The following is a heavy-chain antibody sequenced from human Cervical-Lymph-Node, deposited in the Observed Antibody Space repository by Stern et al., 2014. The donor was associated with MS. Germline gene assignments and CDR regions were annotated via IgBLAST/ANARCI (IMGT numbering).Heavy chain of an antibody. CDR3: ARDRDWNLDY. CDR2: ISDNRGNT. CDR1: GYTFPPNG. V-gene: IGHV1-18*01. J-gene: IGHJ4*02. Sequence: VQLVECGAEAMEPGASVKVSCKASGYTFPPNGISWVRQAHGQGLEWMGWISDNRGNTKDAWDYQGRSTITQKPSKNTTQTEFRSRTSDDTAVYYCARDRDWNLDYWGQGTLVTVSS. D-gene: IGHD1-1*01.